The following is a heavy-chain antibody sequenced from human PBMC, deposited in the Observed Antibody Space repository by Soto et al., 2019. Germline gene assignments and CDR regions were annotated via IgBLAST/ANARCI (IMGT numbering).Heavy chain of an antibody. Sequence: SETLSLTCTVSGASLSSISYYWGWIRQPPGKGLEWVGSIFFTGNIYYNPSLKSRVTISVDTSRNQFSLMVNSVTAADTAVYYCARDNYEGRVGKWFESWGQGTLVTVSS. V-gene: IGHV4-39*02. CDR1: GASLSSISYY. J-gene: IGHJ5*01. CDR2: IFFTGNI. CDR3: ARDNYEGRVGKWFES. D-gene: IGHD4-4*01.